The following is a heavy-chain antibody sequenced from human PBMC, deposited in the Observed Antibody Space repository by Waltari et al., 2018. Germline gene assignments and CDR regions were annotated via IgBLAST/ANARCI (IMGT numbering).Heavy chain of an antibody. J-gene: IGHJ5*02. V-gene: IGHV1-69-2*01. CDR1: GSSFTDYY. CDR3: ATDSGSYGRFDP. CDR2: VDPEDGET. Sequence: EVQLVQSGAEVKKPGATVKISCKVSGSSFTDYYLHWVQQAPGKGLEWMGLVDPEDGETIYAEKFQGRVTITADTSTDTADMELSSRRSEDTAVYYCATDSGSYGRFDPWGQGTLVTVSS. D-gene: IGHD1-26*01.